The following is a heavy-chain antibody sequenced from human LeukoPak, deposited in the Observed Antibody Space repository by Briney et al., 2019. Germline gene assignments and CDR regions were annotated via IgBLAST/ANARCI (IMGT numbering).Heavy chain of an antibody. CDR3: ARSYGDYRAFDY. CDR1: GYNFNSQW. V-gene: IGHV5-51*01. CDR2: IYPGDSDP. J-gene: IGHJ4*02. Sequence: GESLKISCKASGYNFNSQWIGWVRQMPGKGLEWMGIIYPGDSDPRYSPSSQGQVTISADKSISTAYLQWSSLKASDTAMYYCARSYGDYRAFDYWGQGTLVSVSS. D-gene: IGHD4-17*01.